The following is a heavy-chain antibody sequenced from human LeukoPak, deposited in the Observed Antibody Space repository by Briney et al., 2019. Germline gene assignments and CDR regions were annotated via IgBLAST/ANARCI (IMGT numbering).Heavy chain of an antibody. V-gene: IGHV4-34*01. Sequence: SETLSLTCAVYGGSFSGYYWSWIRQPPGKGLEWIGEINHSGSTNHNPSLKSRVTISVDTSKNQFSLKLSSVTAADTAVYYCARGVGATFPDTFDYWGQGTLVTVSS. CDR1: GGSFSGYY. J-gene: IGHJ4*02. CDR2: INHSGST. CDR3: ARGVGATFPDTFDY. D-gene: IGHD1-26*01.